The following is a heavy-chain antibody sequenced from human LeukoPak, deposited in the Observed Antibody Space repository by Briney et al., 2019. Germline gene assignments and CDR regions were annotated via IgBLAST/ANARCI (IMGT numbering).Heavy chain of an antibody. CDR2: IYYSGST. CDR1: GGSISSGGYY. V-gene: IGHV4-31*03. J-gene: IGHJ3*02. D-gene: IGHD2-2*01. CDR3: ARIVVVPAAPSAGAFDI. Sequence: SETLSLTCTVSGGSISSGGYYWSWIRQHPGKGLEWIGYIYYSGSTYYNPSLKSRVTISVDTSKNQVSLKLSSVTAADTAVYYCARIVVVPAAPSAGAFDIWGQGTMVTVSS.